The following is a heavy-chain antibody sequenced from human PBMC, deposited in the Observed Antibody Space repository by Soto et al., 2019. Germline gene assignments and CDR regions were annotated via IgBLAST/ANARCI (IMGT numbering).Heavy chain of an antibody. V-gene: IGHV3-23*01. Sequence: EVQLLESGGGLVQPGGSLRLSCAASGFTFSSYAMSWVRQAPGKGLEWVSAISGSGGSTYYADSVKGRFTISRDNSKNTLYLQMNSLRAEDTAVYYCAKGIAVAGRSYYYYGMDVWGQGTTVTVSS. D-gene: IGHD6-19*01. CDR3: AKGIAVAGRSYYYYGMDV. J-gene: IGHJ6*02. CDR2: ISGSGGST. CDR1: GFTFSSYA.